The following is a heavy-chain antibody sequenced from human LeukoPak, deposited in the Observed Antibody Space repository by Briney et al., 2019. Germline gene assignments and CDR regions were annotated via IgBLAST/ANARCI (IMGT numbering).Heavy chain of an antibody. CDR3: ASTETYVMDV. V-gene: IGHV1-69*04. CDR2: IIPILGIA. Sequence: SVKVSCKAPGGTFSSYAISWVRQAPGQGLEWMGRIIPILGIANYAQKFQGRVTITADKSTSTAYMELSSLRSEDTAVYYCASTETYVMDVWGQGTTVTVSS. J-gene: IGHJ6*02. CDR1: GGTFSSYA.